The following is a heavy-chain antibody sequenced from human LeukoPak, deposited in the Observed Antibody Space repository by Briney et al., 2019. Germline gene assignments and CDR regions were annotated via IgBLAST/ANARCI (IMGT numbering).Heavy chain of an antibody. D-gene: IGHD3-22*01. CDR1: GYTFTSYG. J-gene: IGHJ4*02. CDR2: ISAYNGNT. Sequence: ASVKGSCKASGYTFTSYGISWVRQAPGQGLEWMGWISAYNGNTNYAQKLQGRVTMTTDTSTSTAYMELRSLRSDDTAVYYCARDRLTPPDSSGYYYVEPYFDYWGQGTLVTVSS. CDR3: ARDRLTPPDSSGYYYVEPYFDY. V-gene: IGHV1-18*01.